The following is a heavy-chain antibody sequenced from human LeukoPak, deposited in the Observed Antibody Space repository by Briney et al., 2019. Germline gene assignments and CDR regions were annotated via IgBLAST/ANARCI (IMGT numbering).Heavy chain of an antibody. CDR1: GFTFDDYA. Sequence: GGSLRLSCAASGFTFDDYAMHWVRQARGKGLEWVSGISWNSGSIGYADSVKGRFTISRDNAKNSLYLQMNSLRAEDTALYYCAKYQCGGDCYSDNYFDYWGQGTLVTVSS. CDR2: ISWNSGSI. J-gene: IGHJ4*02. D-gene: IGHD2-21*02. CDR3: AKYQCGGDCYSDNYFDY. V-gene: IGHV3-9*01.